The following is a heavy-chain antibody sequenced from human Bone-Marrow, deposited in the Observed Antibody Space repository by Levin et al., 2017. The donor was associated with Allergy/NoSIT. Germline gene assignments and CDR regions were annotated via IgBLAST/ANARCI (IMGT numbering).Heavy chain of an antibody. V-gene: IGHV3-33*01. J-gene: IGHJ1*01. CDR3: ARARAGSGWNLYFQH. Sequence: PGGSLRLSCAASGFTFSSYGMHWVRQAPGKGLEWVAVIWYDGSNKYYADSVKGRFTISRDNSKNTLYLQMNSLRAEDTAVYYCARARAGSGWNLYFQHWGQGTLVTVSS. CDR2: IWYDGSNK. CDR1: GFTFSSYG. D-gene: IGHD6-19*01.